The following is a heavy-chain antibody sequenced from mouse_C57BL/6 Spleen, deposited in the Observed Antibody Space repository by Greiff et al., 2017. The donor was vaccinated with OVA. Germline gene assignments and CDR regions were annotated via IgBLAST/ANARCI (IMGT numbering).Heavy chain of an antibody. CDR2: IYPGDGDT. D-gene: IGHD1-1*01. J-gene: IGHJ1*03. V-gene: IGHV1-82*01. CDR3: ARGGDYGSSYGYFDV. CDR1: GYAFSSSW. Sequence: VQLQQSGPELVKPGASVKISCKASGYAFSSSWMNWVKQRPGKGLEWIGRIYPGDGDTNSNGKFKGKATLTADKSSSTAYMQLSSLTSEDSAVYFCARGGDYGSSYGYFDVWGTGTTVTVSS.